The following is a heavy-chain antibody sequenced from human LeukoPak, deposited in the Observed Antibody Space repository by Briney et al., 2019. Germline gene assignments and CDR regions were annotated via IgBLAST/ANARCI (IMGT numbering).Heavy chain of an antibody. CDR3: ARGRYSGYDYGNWFDP. V-gene: IGHV6-1*01. J-gene: IGHJ5*02. CDR1: GDSVSSNSAA. D-gene: IGHD5-12*01. CDR2: TYYSSKWYN. Sequence: SQTLSLTCAISGDSVSSNSAAWNWIRQSPSRGLEWLGRTYYSSKWYNDYAVSVKSRITINPDTSKNQFSLQLNSVTPEDTAVYYCARGRYSGYDYGNWFDPWGQGTLVTVSS.